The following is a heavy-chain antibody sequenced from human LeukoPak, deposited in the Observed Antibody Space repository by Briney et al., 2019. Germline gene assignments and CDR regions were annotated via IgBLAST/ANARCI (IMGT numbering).Heavy chain of an antibody. D-gene: IGHD5-18*01. V-gene: IGHV3-23*01. J-gene: IGHJ4*02. Sequence: GGSLRLSCAASGFIFSRYSMSWVRQAPGKGLEWVATINTSGGTTYYADSVKGQFTISRDNSRNTLYLQMNSLRAEDTAVYYCAKVRYTYGPFYDFWGQGTLVTVSS. CDR2: INTSGGTT. CDR1: GFIFSRYS. CDR3: AKVRYTYGPFYDF.